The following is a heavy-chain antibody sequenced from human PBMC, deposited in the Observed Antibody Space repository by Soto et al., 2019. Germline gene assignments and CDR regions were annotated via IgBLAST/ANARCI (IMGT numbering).Heavy chain of an antibody. Sequence: PGGSLRLSCAASGFAFSSYTMSWVRQTPGKGLEWVPSISASGGSTYYGDSLKGRFTISRDNSKNTLNLHIKSLGVEDSAVYYCAKDRGGFARGWEYYDFWGQGTQVTVSS. D-gene: IGHD6-19*01. V-gene: IGHV3-23*01. J-gene: IGHJ4*02. CDR3: AKDRGGFARGWEYYDF. CDR2: ISASGGST. CDR1: GFAFSSYT.